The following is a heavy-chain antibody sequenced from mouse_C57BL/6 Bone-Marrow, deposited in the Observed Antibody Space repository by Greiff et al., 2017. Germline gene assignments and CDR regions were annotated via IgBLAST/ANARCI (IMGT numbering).Heavy chain of an antibody. Sequence: EVQVVESGGGLVKPGGSLKLSCAASGFTFSSYAMSWVRQTPEKRLEWVATISDGGSYTYYPDNVKGRFTISRDNAKSNLYLQISHLKSEDTAMYYCARSSITTGEDYWGQGTTLTVSS. D-gene: IGHD1-1*01. CDR3: ARSSITTGEDY. V-gene: IGHV5-4*01. CDR1: GFTFSSYA. J-gene: IGHJ2*01. CDR2: ISDGGSYT.